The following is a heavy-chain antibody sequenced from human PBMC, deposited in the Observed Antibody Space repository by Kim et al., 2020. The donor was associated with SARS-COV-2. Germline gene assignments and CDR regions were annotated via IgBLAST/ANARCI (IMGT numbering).Heavy chain of an antibody. J-gene: IGHJ4*02. Sequence: VKGRFTISRDNSNNSLYLQMNSLRTEDTALYYCAKHLYDSSGYYYSGVDYWGQGTLVTVSS. V-gene: IGHV3-43*01. CDR3: AKHLYDSSGYYYSGVDY. D-gene: IGHD3-22*01.